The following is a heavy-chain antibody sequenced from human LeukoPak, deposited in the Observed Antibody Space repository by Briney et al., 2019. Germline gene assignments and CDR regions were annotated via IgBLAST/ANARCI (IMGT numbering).Heavy chain of an antibody. CDR2: IWYDGSNT. V-gene: IGHV3-33*01. J-gene: IGHJ4*02. Sequence: GGSLRLSCAASGFIFSSYGMHWVRQAPGKGLECVAVIWYDGSNTLYADSVKGRFTISRDNSKNTLYLQMNSLRAEDTAVYYCARDIAVADDFDYWGQGTLVTVSS. CDR1: GFIFSSYG. D-gene: IGHD6-19*01. CDR3: ARDIAVADDFDY.